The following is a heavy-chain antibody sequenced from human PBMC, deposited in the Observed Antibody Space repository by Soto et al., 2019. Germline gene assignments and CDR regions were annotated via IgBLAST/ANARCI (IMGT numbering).Heavy chain of an antibody. CDR1: GFTFSSYA. CDR3: AKLVQADYDYGDYGRSWGRGGGRDY. Sequence: GGSLRLSCAASGFTFSSYAMSWVRQAPGKGLEWVSAISGSGGSTYYADSVKGRFTISRDNSKNTLYLQMNSLRAEDTAVYYCAKLVQADYDYGDYGRSWGRGGGRDYWGQGTLVTVSS. D-gene: IGHD4-17*01. V-gene: IGHV3-23*01. J-gene: IGHJ4*02. CDR2: ISGSGGST.